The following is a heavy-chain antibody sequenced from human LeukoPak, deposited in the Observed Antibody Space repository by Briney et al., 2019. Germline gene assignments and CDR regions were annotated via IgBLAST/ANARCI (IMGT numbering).Heavy chain of an antibody. V-gene: IGHV3-15*01. D-gene: IGHD3-10*01. CDR1: GFTFSNAW. Sequence: GGSLRLSCAASGFTFSNAWMSWVRQAPGKGLEWVGRIKSKTDGGTTDYAAPVKGRFTISRDDSKNTLYLQMNSLKTEDKAVYYCTTDGTYYGSGSYSYWGQGTLVTVSS. CDR2: IKSKTDGGTT. CDR3: TTDGTYYGSGSYSY. J-gene: IGHJ4*02.